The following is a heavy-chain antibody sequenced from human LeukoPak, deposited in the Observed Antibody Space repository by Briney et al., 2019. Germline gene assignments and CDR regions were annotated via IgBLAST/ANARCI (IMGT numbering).Heavy chain of an antibody. Sequence: GGSLRLSCAASGFTFSNYEMNWIRQAPGKGLEWISYISNSGNTKYYADSVKGRFSISRDNADNSVYLQMNNLRAEDTAVYYCARTYYDILTGYNPYFDYWGQGILVTVSS. V-gene: IGHV3-48*03. D-gene: IGHD3-9*01. CDR2: ISNSGNTK. CDR3: ARTYYDILTGYNPYFDY. J-gene: IGHJ4*02. CDR1: GFTFSNYE.